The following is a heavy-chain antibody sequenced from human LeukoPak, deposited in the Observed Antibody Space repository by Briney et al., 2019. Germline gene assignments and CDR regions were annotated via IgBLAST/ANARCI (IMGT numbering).Heavy chain of an antibody. Sequence: SETLSLTCTVSGXSISSDYWSWIRQPAGKGLEWIGRIYSTGSTNYNPSLKSRVTMSVDTSKNQFSLKLSSVTAADTAVYYCARDYDGTCLQWGQGTLVTVSS. D-gene: IGHD3-3*01. J-gene: IGHJ4*02. CDR3: ARDYDGTCLQ. CDR2: IYSTGST. CDR1: GXSISSDY. V-gene: IGHV4-4*07.